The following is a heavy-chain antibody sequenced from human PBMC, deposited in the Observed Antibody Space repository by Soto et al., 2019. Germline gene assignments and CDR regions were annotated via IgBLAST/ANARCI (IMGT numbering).Heavy chain of an antibody. CDR2: IYYSGIT. V-gene: IGHV4-59*01. CDR3: ARAPRRNYRHPSYIVY. J-gene: IGHJ4*02. CDR1: GVSISSYY. D-gene: IGHD1-7*01. Sequence: SETLSLTCTVSGVSISSYYWSWIRQPPGKVLEWIGYIYYSGITNYNPSLKRRGTISVDTSKTQFSLKLSAVNAADTAVYYCARAPRRNYRHPSYIVYWGQGTLDTGS.